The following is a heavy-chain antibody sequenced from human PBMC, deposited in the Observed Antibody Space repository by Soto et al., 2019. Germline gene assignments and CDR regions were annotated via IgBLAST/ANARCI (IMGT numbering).Heavy chain of an antibody. CDR1: GGSISSYY. Sequence: SATLSLTCTVSGGSISSYYWSWIRQPPGKGLEWIGYIYYSGSTNYNPSLKSRVTISVDTSKNQFSLKLSSVTAADTAVYYCARAARPRYYYYGMDVWGQGTTVTVSS. CDR3: ARAARPRYYYYGMDV. J-gene: IGHJ6*02. V-gene: IGHV4-59*01. D-gene: IGHD6-6*01. CDR2: IYYSGST.